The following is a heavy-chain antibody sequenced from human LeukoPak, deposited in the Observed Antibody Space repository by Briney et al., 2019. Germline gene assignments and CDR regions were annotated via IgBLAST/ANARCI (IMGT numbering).Heavy chain of an antibody. CDR3: ARSIVGARRGFDY. CDR2: INHSGST. CDR1: GGSFSGYY. Sequence: PSETLSLTCAVYGGSFSGYYWSWIRQPPGKGLEWIGEINHSGSTNYNPSLKSRVTISVDTSKNQFSLKLSSVTAADTAVYYCARSIVGARRGFDYWGQGTLVTVSS. V-gene: IGHV4-34*01. J-gene: IGHJ4*02. D-gene: IGHD1-26*01.